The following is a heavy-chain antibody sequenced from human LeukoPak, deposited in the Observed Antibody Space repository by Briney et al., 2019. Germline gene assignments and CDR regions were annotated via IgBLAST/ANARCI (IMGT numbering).Heavy chain of an antibody. CDR2: ISSNGGST. V-gene: IGHV3-64*01. CDR3: ARVYCSGGSCYGDAFDI. CDR1: GFTFSSYA. Sequence: GGSLRLSCAASGFTFSSYAMHWVRQAPGKGLEYVSAISSNGGSTYYANSVKGRFTISRDNAKNSLYLQMNSLRAEDTAVYYCARVYCSGGSCYGDAFDIWGQGTMVTVSS. J-gene: IGHJ3*02. D-gene: IGHD2-15*01.